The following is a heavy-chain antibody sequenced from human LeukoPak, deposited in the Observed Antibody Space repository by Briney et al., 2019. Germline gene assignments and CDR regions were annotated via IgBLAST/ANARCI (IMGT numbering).Heavy chain of an antibody. CDR1: GFGFSTYW. CDR3: ARDPGGSSSGWYYFDY. CDR2: IKGDGSES. V-gene: IGHV3-7*03. D-gene: IGHD6-19*01. Sequence: QPGGSLRLSCAASGFGFSTYWMNWVRHVPGRGLEWVAIIKGDGSESHYVDSVKGRFTISRDNDQNSLYLQMNSLRAEDTAVYYCARDPGGSSSGWYYFDYWGQGALVTVSS. J-gene: IGHJ4*02.